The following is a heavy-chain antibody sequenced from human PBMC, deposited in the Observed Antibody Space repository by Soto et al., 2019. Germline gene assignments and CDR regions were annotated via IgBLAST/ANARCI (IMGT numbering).Heavy chain of an antibody. CDR1: GFTVSSYG. CDR2: ISRDGGTK. V-gene: IGHV3-30*03. CDR3: TGEVASGY. D-gene: IGHD2-8*02. Sequence: QVQLVESGGGVVQPGRSLRLSCAASGFTVSSYGMHWVRQAPGKGREWVAVISRDGGTKYYADSVKGRFTISRDNSRNTLFLEMNSLRGEDMAVYCCTGEVASGYWGQGTLVTVSS. J-gene: IGHJ4*02.